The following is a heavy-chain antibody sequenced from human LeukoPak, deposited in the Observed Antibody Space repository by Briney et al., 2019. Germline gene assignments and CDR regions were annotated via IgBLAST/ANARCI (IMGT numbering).Heavy chain of an antibody. V-gene: IGHV3-30*02. CDR2: IHNDGITE. CDR3: AKDDPTGRYL. J-gene: IGHJ4*02. CDR1: GFTFSSFG. Sequence: GGSLRLSCAASGFTFSSFGMHWVRQTPGKGLEWLTFIHNDGITEYYADSVKGRFTISRDNSKNTVYLQMNSLRVEDTAVYYCAKDDPTGRYLWGQGTLVTVSS. D-gene: IGHD1-26*01.